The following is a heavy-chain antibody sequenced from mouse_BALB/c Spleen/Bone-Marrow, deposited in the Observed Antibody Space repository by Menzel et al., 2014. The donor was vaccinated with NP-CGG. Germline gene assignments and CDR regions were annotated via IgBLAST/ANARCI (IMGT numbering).Heavy chain of an antibody. V-gene: IGHV10-1*02. CDR3: VRHGFYGMDC. CDR1: GFTFNTYA. CDR2: IRSKSKNYAT. J-gene: IGHJ4*01. Sequence: EVQLQQSGGGLVQPKGSLKLSCAASGFTFNTYAMNWVRQAPGKGLEWVARIRSKSKNYATYYADSVKDRFTISRDDSQNMLYLQMNKVKTEDTAMYYCVRHGFYGMDCWGQGTSVTVSS.